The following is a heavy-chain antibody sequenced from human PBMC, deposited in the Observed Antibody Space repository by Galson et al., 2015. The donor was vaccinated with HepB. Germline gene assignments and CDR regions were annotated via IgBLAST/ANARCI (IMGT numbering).Heavy chain of an antibody. CDR1: GYTFTSYA. D-gene: IGHD1-26*01. CDR3: ARTVAALSGSYYSYFDY. V-gene: IGHV1-3*04. Sequence: SVKLSCQASGYTFTSYAMHWVRQAPGQRLGWMGWINTCNGNRKYSQKFQGRVTISRDTSASTAYMELSSLRSEDTAVYYCARTVAALSGSYYSYFDYWGQGTLVTIS. CDR2: INTCNGNR. J-gene: IGHJ4*02.